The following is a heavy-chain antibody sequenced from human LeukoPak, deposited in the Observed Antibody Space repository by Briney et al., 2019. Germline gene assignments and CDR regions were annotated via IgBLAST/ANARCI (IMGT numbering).Heavy chain of an antibody. D-gene: IGHD3-10*02. CDR1: GFTFSRYW. Sequence: GGSLRLSCAASGFTFSRYWMHWVRQAPGKGLMWVSRISPDGSTTLYADSVKGRFTISRDNAKNTLYLQMSSLRAEDTAVYYCARGTMIGEYWGQGTLVTVSS. J-gene: IGHJ4*02. V-gene: IGHV3-74*03. CDR2: ISPDGSTT. CDR3: ARGTMIGEY.